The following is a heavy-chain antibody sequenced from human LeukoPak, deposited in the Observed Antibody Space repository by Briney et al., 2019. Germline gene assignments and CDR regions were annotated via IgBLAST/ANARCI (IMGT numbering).Heavy chain of an antibody. D-gene: IGHD2-2*01. Sequence: GVSLRLSCAASGFRFTDYSMSWVRQAPGKGLEWVAGLGRSGEYKYYADSVRGRFTISRDNSKDTVSLQMNSLRAEDSAIYFCAKDRPCETCMPMDAWGQGTTVTVSS. CDR3: AKDRPCETCMPMDA. V-gene: IGHV3-23*01. CDR2: LGRSGEYK. J-gene: IGHJ6*02. CDR1: GFRFTDYS.